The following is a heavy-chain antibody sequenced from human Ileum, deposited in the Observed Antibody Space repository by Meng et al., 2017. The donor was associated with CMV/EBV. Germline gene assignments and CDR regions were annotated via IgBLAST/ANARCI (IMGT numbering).Heavy chain of an antibody. Sequence: CKACRYIFTFYYIHWVRQAPGLGLEWMGVLNPSDGGTTSAQKFQGRVTLTRDKSTSTVYMELSDLRSEDTAVYYCARDLVGTTAPAFWGQGTLVTVSS. CDR1: RYIFTFYY. CDR2: LNPSDGGT. CDR3: ARDLVGTTAPAF. V-gene: IGHV1-46*01. D-gene: IGHD1-26*01. J-gene: IGHJ4*02.